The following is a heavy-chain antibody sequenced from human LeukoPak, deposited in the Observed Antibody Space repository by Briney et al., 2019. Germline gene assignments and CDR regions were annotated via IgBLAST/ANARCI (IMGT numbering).Heavy chain of an antibody. D-gene: IGHD2-21*01. CDR2: IKQDGSEV. V-gene: IGHV3-7*01. CDR1: GFTFTEYW. Sequence: GGSLRLSCAASGFTFTEYWMTWVRQAPGQRLEWVANIKQDGSEVYYVDSVEGRFTISRDNTKNSVYLQMNSLGVEDTAVYYCAREAYCGGPRCFAVSYMDVWGEGTTVTVSS. CDR3: AREAYCGGPRCFAVSYMDV. J-gene: IGHJ6*03.